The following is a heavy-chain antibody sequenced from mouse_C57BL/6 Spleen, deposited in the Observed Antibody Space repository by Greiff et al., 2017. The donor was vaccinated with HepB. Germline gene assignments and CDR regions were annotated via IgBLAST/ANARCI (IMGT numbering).Heavy chain of an antibody. Sequence: VQLKQSGPGLVKPSQTVFLTCTVTGISITTGNYRWSWIRQFPGNKLEWIGYIYYSGTITYNPSLTSRTTITRDTPKNQFFLEMNSLTAEDTATYYCARETYYDYDGSYWYFDVWGTGTTVTVSS. CDR3: ARETYYDYDGSYWYFDV. J-gene: IGHJ1*03. V-gene: IGHV3-5*01. CDR1: GISITTGNYR. D-gene: IGHD2-4*01. CDR2: IYYSGTI.